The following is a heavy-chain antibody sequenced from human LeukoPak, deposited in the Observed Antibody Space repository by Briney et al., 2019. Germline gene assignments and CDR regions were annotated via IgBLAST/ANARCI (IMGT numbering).Heavy chain of an antibody. J-gene: IGHJ4*02. CDR1: GFTFSDYC. D-gene: IGHD1-26*01. Sequence: GRSLRLSCAASGFTFSDYCMTSVRHAPGKGPECVASIEQDGSNINYVDFVKGRFTISRDKGRNSVYLQMNSLTVEDTAVYSSARVTAWGYFDNWGQGTLVSVSS. CDR2: IEQDGSNI. V-gene: IGHV3-7*01. CDR3: ARVTAWGYFDN.